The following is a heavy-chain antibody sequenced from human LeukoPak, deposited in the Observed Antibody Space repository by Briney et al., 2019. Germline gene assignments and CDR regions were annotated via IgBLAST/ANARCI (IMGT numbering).Heavy chain of an antibody. CDR2: ISGSGGST. D-gene: IGHD3-22*01. CDR3: AKDGYYDSSGYNQVVIDY. Sequence: GGSLRLSCAASGFTISSYAMSWVRQAPGKGLEWVSAISGSGGSTYYADSVKGRFTISRDNSKNTLYLQMNSLSAEDTAVYYCAKDGYYDSSGYNQVVIDYWGQGTLLTVSS. CDR1: GFTISSYA. J-gene: IGHJ4*02. V-gene: IGHV3-23*01.